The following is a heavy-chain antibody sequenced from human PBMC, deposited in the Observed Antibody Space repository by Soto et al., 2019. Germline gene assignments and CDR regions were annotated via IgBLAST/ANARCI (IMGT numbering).Heavy chain of an antibody. CDR1: GFTVSSNY. V-gene: IGHV3-66*01. Sequence: EVQLVDSGGGVVQPGGSLRLSCAASGFTVSSNYMSWVRQAPGKGLEWVSIIYSDGSTYYADSVKGRFTISRDNSKNTVYLQMNSRRSEDTAVYYCARDGAFDIWGQGTMVTVSS. CDR2: IYSDGST. CDR3: ARDGAFDI. J-gene: IGHJ3*02.